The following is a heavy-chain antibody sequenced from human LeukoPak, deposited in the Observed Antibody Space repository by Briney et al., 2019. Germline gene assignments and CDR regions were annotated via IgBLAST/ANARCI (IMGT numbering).Heavy chain of an antibody. Sequence: GGSLRLSCAASGFTFSSYGMHWVRQAPGKWLEWVAVISYDGSNKYYADSVKGRFTISRDNSKNTLYLQMNSLRAEDTAVYYCAKGRRDRSFLFDYWGQGTLVTVSS. CDR2: ISYDGSNK. CDR3: AKGRRDRSFLFDY. CDR1: GFTFSSYG. V-gene: IGHV3-30*18. J-gene: IGHJ4*02.